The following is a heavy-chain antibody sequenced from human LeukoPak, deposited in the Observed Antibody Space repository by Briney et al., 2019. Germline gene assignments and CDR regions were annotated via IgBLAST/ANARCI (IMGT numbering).Heavy chain of an antibody. D-gene: IGHD1-26*01. CDR1: GFTFSSYA. Sequence: GGSLRLSCAASGFTFSSYAMSWVRQAPGKGLEWVSGICGSGGSTYYADSVKGRFTISRDNSKNTLYLQMNSLRAEATAVYYCAKMLESYDFDYWGQGTLVTVSS. CDR2: ICGSGGST. CDR3: AKMLESYDFDY. J-gene: IGHJ4*02. V-gene: IGHV3-23*01.